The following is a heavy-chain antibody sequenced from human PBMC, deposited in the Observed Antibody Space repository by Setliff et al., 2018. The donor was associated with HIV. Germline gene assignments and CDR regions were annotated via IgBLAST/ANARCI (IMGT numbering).Heavy chain of an antibody. J-gene: IGHJ1*01. D-gene: IGHD2-21*02. Sequence: PGESLKISCKGSGYSFSSYWIGWVRQVPGKGLEWMGIIYPVDSDTRYSPSFQGQVTISADKSIFTAYLQWSSLKASDTAMYYCARLSFGKSMVTPAEYFQHWGQGTLVTVSS. CDR1: GYSFSSYW. V-gene: IGHV5-51*01. CDR3: ARLSFGKSMVTPAEYFQH. CDR2: IYPVDSDT.